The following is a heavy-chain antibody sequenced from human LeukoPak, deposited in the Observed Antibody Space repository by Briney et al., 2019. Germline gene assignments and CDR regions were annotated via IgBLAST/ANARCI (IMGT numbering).Heavy chain of an antibody. V-gene: IGHV1-2*02. Sequence: ASVKVSCKASGYTFTGHHMHCVRQAPGQGREWMGCINPKSGNTDYAQKFQGRVTMTKDTSISTADMALSELRADDTAIYYCASRRFDDWGRGTLVTVSS. CDR2: INPKSGNT. D-gene: IGHD3-3*01. CDR1: GYTFTGHH. CDR3: ASRRFDD. J-gene: IGHJ4*02.